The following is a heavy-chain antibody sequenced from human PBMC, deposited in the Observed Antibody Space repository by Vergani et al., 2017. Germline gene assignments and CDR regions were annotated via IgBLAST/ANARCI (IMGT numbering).Heavy chain of an antibody. D-gene: IGHD6-19*01. V-gene: IGHV1-8*01. CDR2: MNPNSGNT. J-gene: IGHJ4*02. Sequence: VQLVQSGAEVKKPGATVKISCKVSGYTFTSYDINWVRQATGQGLEWMGWMNPNSGNTGYAQKFQGRVTMTRNTSISTAYMELSSLRSEDTAVYYCAREHGKYSSGWYGYWGQGTLVTVSS. CDR3: AREHGKYSSGWYGY. CDR1: GYTFTSYD.